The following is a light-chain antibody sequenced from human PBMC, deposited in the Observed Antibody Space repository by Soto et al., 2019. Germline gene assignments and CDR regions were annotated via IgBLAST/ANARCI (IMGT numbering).Light chain of an antibody. Sequence: IQMTQSPSTLSASVGDRVTITCRASQSISYWLAWYQQKPGKAPKVLISDATTLESGVPSRFSGSGSGTEFTLTINSLQSEDFGIYYCHQYDNWPPRITFGQGTRLEI. J-gene: IGKJ5*01. CDR3: HQYDNWPPRIT. CDR1: QSISYW. V-gene: IGKV1-5*01. CDR2: DAT.